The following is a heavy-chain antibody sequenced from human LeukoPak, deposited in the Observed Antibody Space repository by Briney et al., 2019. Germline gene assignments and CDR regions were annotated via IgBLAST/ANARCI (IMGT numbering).Heavy chain of an antibody. CDR1: GFTFSRYS. V-gene: IGHV3-21*01. Sequence: GGSLRLSCAASGFTFSRYSMNWVRQAPGKGLEWVSSISISSSYIYYADSVKGRFTISRDNAKNTLYLQMNSLRAEDTAVYYCASTVVTGNGVDYWGQGTLVTVSS. CDR2: ISISSSYI. D-gene: IGHD4-23*01. J-gene: IGHJ4*02. CDR3: ASTVVTGNGVDY.